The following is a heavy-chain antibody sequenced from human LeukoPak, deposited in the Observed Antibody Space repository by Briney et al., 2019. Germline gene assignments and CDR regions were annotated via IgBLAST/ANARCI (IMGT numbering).Heavy chain of an antibody. J-gene: IGHJ4*02. D-gene: IGHD3-22*01. V-gene: IGHV4-4*09. CDR2: IYTSGST. CDR3: ARFRSGYYDSGGYLDY. Sequence: SETLSLTCTVSGGSISSYYWSWIRQPPGKGLEWIGYIYTSGSTNYNPSLKSRVTISVDTSKNQFSLKLSSVTAADTAVYYCARFRSGYYDSGGYLDYWGQGTLVTVSS. CDR1: GGSISSYY.